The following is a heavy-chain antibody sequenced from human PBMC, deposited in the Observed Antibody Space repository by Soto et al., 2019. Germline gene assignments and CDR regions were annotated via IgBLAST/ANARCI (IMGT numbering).Heavy chain of an antibody. Sequence: PSETLSLTCTVSGGSISSYYWSWIRQPPGKGLEWIGYIYYSGSTNYNPFLKSRVTISVDTSKNQFSLKLSSVTAADTAVYYCAREAPLTGYDYWGQGTLVTVAS. V-gene: IGHV4-59*01. CDR1: GGSISSYY. J-gene: IGHJ4*02. D-gene: IGHD3-9*01. CDR3: AREAPLTGYDY. CDR2: IYYSGST.